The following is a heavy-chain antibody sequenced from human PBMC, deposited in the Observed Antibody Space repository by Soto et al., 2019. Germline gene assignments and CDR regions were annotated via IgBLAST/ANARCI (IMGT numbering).Heavy chain of an antibody. Sequence: GGSLRLSCAASGFTVSSNYMSWVRQAPGKGLEWVSVIYSGGSTYYADSVKGRFTISRDNSKNTLYLQMNSLRAEDTAVYYCARYKGYCSGGSCYNFDYWGQGTLVTVSS. CDR3: ARYKGYCSGGSCYNFDY. J-gene: IGHJ4*02. V-gene: IGHV3-66*01. CDR2: IYSGGST. CDR1: GFTVSSNY. D-gene: IGHD2-15*01.